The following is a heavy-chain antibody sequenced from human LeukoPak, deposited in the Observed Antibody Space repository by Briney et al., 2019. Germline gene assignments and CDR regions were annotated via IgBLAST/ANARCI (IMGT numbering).Heavy chain of an antibody. CDR2: INGDGSST. D-gene: IGHD4-17*01. Sequence: GGSLRLSCAASGFTFSSYWMSWVRQAPGKGLVWVSRINGDGSSTTYADSVKGRFTISRDNAKNTLYLQMNSLRAEDTAVYYCARVTQKVTTLSWVARSGNNWFDPWGQGTLVTVSS. J-gene: IGHJ5*02. CDR3: ARVTQKVTTLSWVARSGNNWFDP. CDR1: GFTFSSYW. V-gene: IGHV3-74*01.